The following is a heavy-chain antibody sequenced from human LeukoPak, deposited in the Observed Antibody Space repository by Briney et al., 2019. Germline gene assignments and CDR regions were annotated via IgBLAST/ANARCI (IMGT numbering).Heavy chain of an antibody. CDR2: ISSSSTI. D-gene: IGHD3-22*01. CDR1: GFTFSSYS. Sequence: GGSLRLSCAASGFTFSSYSMNWVRQAPGKGLEWVSYISSSSTIYYADSVKGRFTISRDNAKNSLYLQMNSLRDEDTAVYYCARDGFAPYYYDSSGYYLFDYWGQGTLVTVSS. V-gene: IGHV3-48*02. J-gene: IGHJ4*02. CDR3: ARDGFAPYYYDSSGYYLFDY.